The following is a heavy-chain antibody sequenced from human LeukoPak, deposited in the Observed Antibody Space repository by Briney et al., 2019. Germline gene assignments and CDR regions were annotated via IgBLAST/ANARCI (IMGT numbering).Heavy chain of an antibody. CDR1: GFTFSSYA. Sequence: GGSLRLSCAASGFTFSSYAMSWVRQAPGKGLEWISTIGGSADTTYYADSVKGRFTISRDNSKNTLYLQMNSLRAEDTAVYYCAKDSYSSYFDYWGQGTLVTVSS. D-gene: IGHD4-11*01. CDR3: AKDSYSSYFDY. CDR2: IGGSADTT. V-gene: IGHV3-23*01. J-gene: IGHJ4*02.